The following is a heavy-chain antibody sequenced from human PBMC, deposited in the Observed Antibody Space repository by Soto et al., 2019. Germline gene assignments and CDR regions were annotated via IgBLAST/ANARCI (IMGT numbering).Heavy chain of an antibody. D-gene: IGHD6-13*01. J-gene: IGHJ5*02. V-gene: IGHV4-59*01. Sequence: SVTLSVTWTVAGGSIIDYCWSWIRQSPGKGLEWIGNICYSGSANYNPSLKSRVTISLDTSKNQFSLKLTSVTAADTAVYYCTRASFSSSWYWFDPWGQGTLVTVSS. CDR1: GGSIIDYC. CDR3: TRASFSSSWYWFDP. CDR2: ICYSGSA.